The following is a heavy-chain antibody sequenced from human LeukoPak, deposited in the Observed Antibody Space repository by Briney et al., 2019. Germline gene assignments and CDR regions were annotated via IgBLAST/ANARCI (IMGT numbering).Heavy chain of an antibody. CDR1: GFTLISYA. Sequence: PGGSLRLSCAAFGFTLISYAIHWVRQAPAKGLEWVAVISYDGSNKYYTDSVKGRFTISRDNSKNTLYLQMNSLRAEDTAVYYCARGTGYTYAFTGRERTKSRLDYWGQGTLVTVSS. J-gene: IGHJ4*02. CDR3: ARGTGYTYAFTGRERTKSRLDY. V-gene: IGHV3-30*04. CDR2: ISYDGSNK. D-gene: IGHD5-18*01.